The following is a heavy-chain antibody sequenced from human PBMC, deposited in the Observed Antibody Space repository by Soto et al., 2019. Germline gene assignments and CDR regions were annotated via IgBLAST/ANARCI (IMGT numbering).Heavy chain of an antibody. CDR2: ISYDGSNK. Sequence: GGSLRLSCAASGFTFSSYAMHWVRQAPGKGLEWVAVISYDGSNKYYADSVKGRFTISRDNSKNTLYLQMNSLRAEDTAVYYCARGRAAMTTVTYYFDYWGQGTLVTVSS. CDR3: ARGRAAMTTVTYYFDY. V-gene: IGHV3-30-3*01. CDR1: GFTFSSYA. J-gene: IGHJ4*02. D-gene: IGHD4-4*01.